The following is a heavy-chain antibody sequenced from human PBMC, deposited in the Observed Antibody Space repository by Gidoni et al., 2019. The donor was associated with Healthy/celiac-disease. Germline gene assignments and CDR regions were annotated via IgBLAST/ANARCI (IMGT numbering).Heavy chain of an antibody. J-gene: IGHJ4*02. CDR2: INHSGST. CDR3: ARDPYSGSYYIDY. V-gene: IGHV4-34*01. Sequence: QVQLQQWGAGLLKPSETLSLTCAVYGGSFSGYYWSWIRQPPGKGLEWIGEINHSGSTNYNPSLKSRVTISVDTSKNQFSLKLSSGTAADTAVYYCARDPYSGSYYIDYWGQGTLVTVSS. CDR1: GGSFSGYY. D-gene: IGHD1-26*01.